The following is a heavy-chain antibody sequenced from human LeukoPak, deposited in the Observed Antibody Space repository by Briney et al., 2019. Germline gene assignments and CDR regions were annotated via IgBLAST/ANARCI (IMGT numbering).Heavy chain of an antibody. CDR1: GFTFSSYG. CDR2: IWYDGSNK. CDR3: ARGEDGYNV. J-gene: IGHJ4*02. Sequence: PGGSLRLSCAASGFTFSSYGMHWVRQAPGKGLEWVAVIWYDGSNKYYADSVEGRFTISRDNSKNTLYLQMNSLRAEDTAVYYCARGEDGYNVWGQGTLVTVSS. D-gene: IGHD5-24*01. V-gene: IGHV3-33*01.